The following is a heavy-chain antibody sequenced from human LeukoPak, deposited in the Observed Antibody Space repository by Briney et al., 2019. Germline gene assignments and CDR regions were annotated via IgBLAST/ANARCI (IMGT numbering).Heavy chain of an antibody. V-gene: IGHV3-30-3*01. J-gene: IGHJ4*02. CDR2: ISYDGSNK. D-gene: IGHD1-26*01. Sequence: PGGSLRLSCAASGFTFSSYAMHWVRQAPGKGLEWVAVISYDGSNKYYADSVKGRFTISRDNSKNTLYLQMNSLRAEDTAVYYCARSRNSIVGATMDYWGQGTLVTVSS. CDR3: ARSRNSIVGATMDY. CDR1: GFTFSSYA.